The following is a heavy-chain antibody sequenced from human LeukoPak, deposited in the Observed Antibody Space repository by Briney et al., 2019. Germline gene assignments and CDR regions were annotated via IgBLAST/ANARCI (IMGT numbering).Heavy chain of an antibody. CDR3: ARGALYYMDV. J-gene: IGHJ6*03. CDR1: GFSVSDNG. Sequence: GGSLRLSCAASGFSVSDNGMSWVRQAPGKGLEWVSGIVGGDGGTYYADSVKGRFIISGDNSKNTLYVQMNSLRAEDTAVYYCARGALYYMDVWGKGTTVTISS. V-gene: IGHV3-23*01. CDR2: IVGGDGGT.